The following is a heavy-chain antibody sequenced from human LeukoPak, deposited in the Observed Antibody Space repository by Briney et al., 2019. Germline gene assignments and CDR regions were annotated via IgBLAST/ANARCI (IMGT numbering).Heavy chain of an antibody. V-gene: IGHV4-59*11. D-gene: IGHD3-10*01. CDR1: GGSISSHY. CDR3: ARVYYYGSGSYIDY. CDR2: LYYSGST. Sequence: PSETLSLTCTVPGGSISSHYWSWIRQSPGKGLEWIGYLYYSGSTKYNPSLKSRVTTSVDTSKNQFSLKLSSVTAADTAVYYCARVYYYGSGSYIDYWGQGTLVTVSS. J-gene: IGHJ4*02.